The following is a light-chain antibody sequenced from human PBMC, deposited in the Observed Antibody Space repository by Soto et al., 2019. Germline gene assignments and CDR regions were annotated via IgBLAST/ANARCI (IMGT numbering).Light chain of an antibody. CDR2: GNS. CDR3: QSYDSSLSGYV. J-gene: IGLJ1*01. CDR1: SSNIGAGYD. V-gene: IGLV1-40*01. Sequence: SVLTRAPSVSGAPGQRVTISCTGSSSNIGAGYDVHWYQQLPGTAPKLLIYGNSNRPSGVPDRFSGSKSGTSASLAITGLQAEDEADYYCQSYDSSLSGYVFGTGTKVTVL.